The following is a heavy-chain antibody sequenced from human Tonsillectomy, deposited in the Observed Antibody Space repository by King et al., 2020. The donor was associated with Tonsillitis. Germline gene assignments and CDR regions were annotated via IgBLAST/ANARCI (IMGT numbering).Heavy chain of an antibody. V-gene: IGHV3-49*04. J-gene: IGHJ4*02. Sequence: VQLVESGGGLVQPGRSLRLSCTASGFIFGDYAMSWVRQAPGKGLEWVAFIRTKAYGGTTEYAASVKGRFTISRDDSKSIAYLQMNSLKTEDTAVYYCTRDRAAAVLSHFDYWGQGTLVTVSS. CDR1: GFIFGDYA. D-gene: IGHD6-13*01. CDR3: TRDRAAAVLSHFDY. CDR2: IRTKAYGGTT.